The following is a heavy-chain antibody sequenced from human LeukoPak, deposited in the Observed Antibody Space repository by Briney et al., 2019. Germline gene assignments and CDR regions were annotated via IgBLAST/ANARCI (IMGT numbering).Heavy chain of an antibody. CDR3: AKVFPYYDSSGRYFDY. V-gene: IGHV3-23*01. Sequence: PSETLSLTCAVYGGSFSGYYWSWVRQAPGKGLEWVSTISGSGGSTYYADSVKGRFTISRDNSKNTLYLQMNSLRAEDTAVYYCAKVFPYYDSSGRYFDYWGQGTLVTVSS. D-gene: IGHD3-22*01. CDR2: ISGSGGST. CDR1: GGSFSGYY. J-gene: IGHJ4*02.